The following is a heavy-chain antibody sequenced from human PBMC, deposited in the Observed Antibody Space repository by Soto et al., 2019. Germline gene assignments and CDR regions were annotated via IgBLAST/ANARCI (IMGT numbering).Heavy chain of an antibody. CDR1: GDTFNFYT. Sequence: QVQLVQSGAEVKKPGSSVKVSCKASGDTFNFYTINWVRQAPGLGLEWMGRFNPILSFSNSALKFQGRVTLTAYKSTSTAYMVLSSLRSEDTAIYYCATTFGSGTRAFDYWGRGALVTVSS. CDR3: ATTFGSGTRAFDY. CDR2: FNPILSFS. D-gene: IGHD3-10*01. V-gene: IGHV1-69*02. J-gene: IGHJ4*02.